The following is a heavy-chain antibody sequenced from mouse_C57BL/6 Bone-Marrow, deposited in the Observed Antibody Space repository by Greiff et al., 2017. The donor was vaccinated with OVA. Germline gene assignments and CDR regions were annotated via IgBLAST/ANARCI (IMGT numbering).Heavy chain of an antibody. CDR1: GFTFSDYY. CDR3: ARVQLGRNYFDY. V-gene: IGHV5-16*01. J-gene: IGHJ2*01. D-gene: IGHD4-1*02. CDR2: INYDGSST. Sequence: EVKVVESEGGLVQPGSSMKLSCTASGFTFSDYYMAWVRQVPEKGLEWVANINYDGSSTYYLDSLKSRFIISRDNAKNILYLQMSSLKSEDTATYYCARVQLGRNYFDYWGQGTTLTVAS.